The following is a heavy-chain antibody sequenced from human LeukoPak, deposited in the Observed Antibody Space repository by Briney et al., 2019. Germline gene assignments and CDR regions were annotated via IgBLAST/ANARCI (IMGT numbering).Heavy chain of an antibody. CDR3: ARGRSSWYHARTGDWFDP. V-gene: IGHV4-31*03. D-gene: IGHD6-13*01. Sequence: SETLSLTCTVSGGSISSGGYYRSWIRQHPGKGLEWIGYIYYSGSTYYNPSLKSRVTISVDTSKNQFSLKLSSVTAADTAVYYCARGRSSWYHARTGDWFDPWGQGTLVTVSS. CDR1: GGSISSGGYY. CDR2: IYYSGST. J-gene: IGHJ5*02.